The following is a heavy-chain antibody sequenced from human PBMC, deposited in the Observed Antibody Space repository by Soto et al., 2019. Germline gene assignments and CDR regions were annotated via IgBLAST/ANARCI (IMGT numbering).Heavy chain of an antibody. D-gene: IGHD1-26*01. Sequence: PSETPTITKTVQGGCIGSSRSHCGWFRQPPGKGLEWIASIKYSGTTFYNPSLKSRVTLSVDTSKNQFALKLSSVTAAETAVYYCARHGITGSYYDAFDIWGQGTMVT. CDR2: IKYSGTT. J-gene: IGHJ3*02. CDR1: GGCIGSSRSH. CDR3: ARHGITGSYYDAFDI. V-gene: IGHV4-39*01.